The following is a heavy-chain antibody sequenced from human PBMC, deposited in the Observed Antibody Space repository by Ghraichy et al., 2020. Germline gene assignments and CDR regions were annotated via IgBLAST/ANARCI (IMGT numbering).Heavy chain of an antibody. D-gene: IGHD1-26*01. CDR3: ARHLRRSGSIVGATFYFDY. CDR2: IYYSGST. V-gene: IGHV4-39*07. CDR1: GGSISSSSYY. J-gene: IGHJ4*02. Sequence: SQTLSLTCTVSGGSISSSSYYWGWIRQPPGKGLEWIGSIYYSGSTYYNPSLKSRVTISVDTSKNQFSLKLSSVTAADTAVYYCARHLRRSGSIVGATFYFDYWGQGTLVTVSS.